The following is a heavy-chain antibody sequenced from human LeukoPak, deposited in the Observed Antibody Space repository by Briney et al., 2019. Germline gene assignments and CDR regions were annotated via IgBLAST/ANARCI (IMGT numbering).Heavy chain of an antibody. CDR3: TTGYYDFWSGYYTN. V-gene: IGHV3-15*01. D-gene: IGHD3-3*01. Sequence: GGSLRLSCAASGFTFSNAWMSWVRQAPGKGLEWVGRIKSKTDGGTTDYAAPVKGRFTISRDDSKNTLYLQMNSLKTEDTAVYYCTTGYYDFWSGYYTNWGRGTLVTVS. J-gene: IGHJ4*02. CDR2: IKSKTDGGTT. CDR1: GFTFSNAW.